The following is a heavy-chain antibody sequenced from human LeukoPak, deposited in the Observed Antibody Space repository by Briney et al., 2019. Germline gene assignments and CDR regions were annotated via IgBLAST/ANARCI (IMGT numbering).Heavy chain of an antibody. D-gene: IGHD1-1*01. CDR3: AKETIRARAFDI. CDR2: IYYSGST. Sequence: PSETLSLTCTVSGGSISSGDYYWGWIRQPPGKGLEWIGYIYYSGSTYYNPSLKSRVTISVDTSKNQFSLKLSSVTAADTAVYYCAKETIRARAFDIWGQGTMVTVSS. CDR1: GGSISSGDYY. J-gene: IGHJ3*02. V-gene: IGHV4-30-4*01.